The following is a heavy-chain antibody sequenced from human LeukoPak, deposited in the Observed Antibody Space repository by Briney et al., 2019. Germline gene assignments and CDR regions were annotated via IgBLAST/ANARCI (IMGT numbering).Heavy chain of an antibody. J-gene: IGHJ5*02. Sequence: GGSLRLSCAASGFTFSSYAMSWVRQAPGKGLEWDSSISGSGGSTYYSDSVKGRFTISRDTSKNTLYLQLNSLRAEDTAVYYCARNYDSSGYGYNWFDPWGQGTLVTVSS. CDR2: ISGSGGST. D-gene: IGHD3-22*01. CDR1: GFTFSSYA. V-gene: IGHV3-23*01. CDR3: ARNYDSSGYGYNWFDP.